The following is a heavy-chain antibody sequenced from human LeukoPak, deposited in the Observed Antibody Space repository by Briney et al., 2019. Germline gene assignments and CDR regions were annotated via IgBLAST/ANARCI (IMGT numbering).Heavy chain of an antibody. CDR1: GYTLTELS. D-gene: IGHD6-6*01. J-gene: IGHJ6*02. CDR2: FDPEDGET. V-gene: IGHV1-24*01. CDR3: ARGHSSIPYYYYYYGMDV. Sequence: ASVKVSCKVSGYTLTELSMHWVRQAPGKGLEWMGGFDPEDGETIYAQKFQGRVTMTRNTSISTAYMELSSLRSEDTAVYYCARGHSSIPYYYYYYGMDVWGQGTTVTVSS.